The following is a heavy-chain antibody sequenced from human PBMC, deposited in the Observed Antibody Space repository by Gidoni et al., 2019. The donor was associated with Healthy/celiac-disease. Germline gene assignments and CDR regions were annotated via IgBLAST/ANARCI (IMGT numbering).Heavy chain of an antibody. V-gene: IGHV3-43*01. CDR3: AKDWMATGWKTPTD. CDR2: ISWDGGST. J-gene: IGHJ4*02. Sequence: EVQLVESGGVVVQPGGSLRLSCAASGFTFDDYTMHWVRQVPGKGLEWVSLISWDGGSTYYADSVKGRFTISRDNSKNSLYLQMNSLRTEDTALYYCAKDWMATGWKTPTDWGQGTLVTVSS. D-gene: IGHD5-12*01. CDR1: GFTFDDYT.